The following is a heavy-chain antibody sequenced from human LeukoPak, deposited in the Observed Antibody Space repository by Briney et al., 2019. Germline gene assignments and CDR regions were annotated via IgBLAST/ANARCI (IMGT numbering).Heavy chain of an antibody. CDR1: GFTFTSSA. CDR3: AAVGLHNLDYGDKVGYFDY. D-gene: IGHD4-17*01. V-gene: IGHV1-58*02. Sequence: SVKVSCKASGFTFTSSAMQWVQQARGQRLEWIGWIVVGSGNTNYAQKFQERVTITRDMSTSTAYMELSSLRSEDTAVYYCAAVGLHNLDYGDKVGYFDYWGQGTLVTVSS. J-gene: IGHJ4*02. CDR2: IVVGSGNT.